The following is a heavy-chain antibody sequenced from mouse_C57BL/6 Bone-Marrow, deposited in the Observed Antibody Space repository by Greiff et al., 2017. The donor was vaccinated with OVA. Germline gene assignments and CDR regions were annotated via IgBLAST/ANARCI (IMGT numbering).Heavy chain of an antibody. CDR2: IDPNSGGT. CDR3: AKMGAYYYAPDY. D-gene: IGHD1-1*01. J-gene: IGHJ2*01. CDR1: GYTFTSYW. V-gene: IGHV1-72*01. Sequence: QVQLQQPGAELVKPGASVKLSCKASGYTFTSYWMHWVKQRPGRGLGWIGRIDPNSGGTKYNEKFKSKATLTVDKPSSTAYMQLSSLTSEDSAVYYCAKMGAYYYAPDYWGQGTTLTVSS.